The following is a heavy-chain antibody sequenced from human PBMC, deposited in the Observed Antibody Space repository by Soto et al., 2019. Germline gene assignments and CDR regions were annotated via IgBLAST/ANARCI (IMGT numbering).Heavy chain of an antibody. Sequence: SETLSLTCAVYGGSVNGYYWNWIHQPPGKGLEWIGEINHTGGTHYNPSLKSRVTMSVDTSKNQFSLRLSSVTAADTAIYYCATRITVFGLLIPPFDPWGQGTQVTVPQ. J-gene: IGHJ5*02. CDR1: GGSVNGYY. V-gene: IGHV4-34*01. D-gene: IGHD3-3*01. CDR2: INHTGGT. CDR3: ATRITVFGLLIPPFDP.